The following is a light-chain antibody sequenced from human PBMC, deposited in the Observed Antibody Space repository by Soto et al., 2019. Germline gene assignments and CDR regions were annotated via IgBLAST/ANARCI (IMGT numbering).Light chain of an antibody. J-gene: IGKJ1*01. V-gene: IGKV3-15*01. CDR1: QSVRSN. CDR2: GAS. Sequence: IVLTQSPGTLSLTPGERATLSCRASQSVRSNLAWYQQKPGQSPRLLIYGASTRATGIPARFSGSGSGTQFTLTISSLQSEDFAVYYCQQYNNWPPAWTFGQGTKVDI. CDR3: QQYNNWPPAWT.